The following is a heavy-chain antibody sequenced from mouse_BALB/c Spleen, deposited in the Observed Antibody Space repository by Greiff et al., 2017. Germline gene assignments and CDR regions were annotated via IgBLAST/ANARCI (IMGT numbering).Heavy chain of an antibody. D-gene: IGHD4-1*01. CDR1: GFTFSSFG. V-gene: IGHV5-17*02. CDR2: ISSGSSTI. CDR3: ARWNWYYFDY. J-gene: IGHJ2*01. Sequence: EVKLLESGGGLVQPGGSRKLSCAASGFTFSSFGMHWVRQAPEKGLEWVAYISSGSSTIYYADTVKGRFTISRDNPKNTLFLQMTSLRSEDTAMYYCARWNWYYFDYWGQGTTLTVSA.